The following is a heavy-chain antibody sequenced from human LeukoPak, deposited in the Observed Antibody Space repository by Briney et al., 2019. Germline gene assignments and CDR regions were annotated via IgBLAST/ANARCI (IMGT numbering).Heavy chain of an antibody. CDR1: GFTFDDYT. CDR3: AKDRGGGSYLFDY. CDR2: IGWDGGST. V-gene: IGHV3-43*01. D-gene: IGHD1-26*01. Sequence: GGSLRLSCAASGFTFDDYTMHWVRQAPGKGLEWVSLIGWDGGSTYYADSVKGRFTISRDNSKNSLYLQMNSLRTEDTALYYCAKDRGGGSYLFDYWGQGTLVTVSS. J-gene: IGHJ4*02.